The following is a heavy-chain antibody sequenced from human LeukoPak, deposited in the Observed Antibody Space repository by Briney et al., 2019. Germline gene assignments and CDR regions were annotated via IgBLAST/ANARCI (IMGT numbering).Heavy chain of an antibody. CDR1: GGTFSSYA. Sequence: ASVKVSCKASGGTFSSYAISWVRQAPGQGLEWMGRIIPILSIANYAQKFQGRVTITADKSTSTAYMELSSLRSEDTAVYYCAYDFWSGYNSWGQGTLVTVSS. J-gene: IGHJ4*02. D-gene: IGHD3-3*01. V-gene: IGHV1-69*04. CDR3: AYDFWSGYNS. CDR2: IIPILSIA.